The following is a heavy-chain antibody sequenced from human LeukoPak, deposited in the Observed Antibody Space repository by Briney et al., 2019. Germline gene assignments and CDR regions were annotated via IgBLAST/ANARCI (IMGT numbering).Heavy chain of an antibody. V-gene: IGHV3-30*02. J-gene: IGHJ4*02. CDR3: VRDTITYDIFTGSPDY. D-gene: IGHD3-9*01. CDR2: IRYDGSKE. Sequence: PGGSLRLSCEVSGFTFSKYGMHWVRQALGKGLEWVSTIRYDGSKEYYADSVRGRFTISRDNSGNTLFLQMDSLGAEDTAVYYCVRDTITYDIFTGSPDYWGQGTLVIVSS. CDR1: GFTFSKYG.